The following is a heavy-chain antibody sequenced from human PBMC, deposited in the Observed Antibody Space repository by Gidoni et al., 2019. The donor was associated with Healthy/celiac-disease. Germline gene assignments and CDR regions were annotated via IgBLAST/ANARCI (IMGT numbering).Heavy chain of an antibody. CDR1: GGTFSSYA. J-gene: IGHJ6*03. CDR3: ARELYPRELLVGYYYYYYYMDV. D-gene: IGHD1-26*01. CDR2: IIPIFGTA. Sequence: QVQLVQSGAEVKKPGSSVKVSCKASGGTFSSYAISWVRQAPGQGLEWMGGIIPIFGTANYAQKFQGRVTITADESTSTAYMELSSLRSEDTAVYYCARELYPRELLVGYYYYYYYMDVWGKGTTVTVSS. V-gene: IGHV1-69*01.